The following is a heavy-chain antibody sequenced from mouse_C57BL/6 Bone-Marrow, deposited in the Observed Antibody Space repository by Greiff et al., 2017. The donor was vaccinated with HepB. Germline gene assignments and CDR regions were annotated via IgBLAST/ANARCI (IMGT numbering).Heavy chain of an antibody. V-gene: IGHV1-59*01. Sequence: QVQLQQPGAELVRPGTSVKLSCKASGYTFTSYWMHWVKQRPGQGLEWIGVIDPSDSYTNYNQKFKGKATLTVDTSSSTAYMQLSSLTSEDSAVYYCARRDYGDCAWFAYWGQGTLVTVSA. D-gene: IGHD2-13*01. CDR3: ARRDYGDCAWFAY. J-gene: IGHJ3*01. CDR2: IDPSDSYT. CDR1: GYTFTSYW.